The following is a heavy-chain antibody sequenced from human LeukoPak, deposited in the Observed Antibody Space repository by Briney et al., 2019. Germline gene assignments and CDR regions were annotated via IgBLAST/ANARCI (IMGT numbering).Heavy chain of an antibody. V-gene: IGHV3-21*01. CDR1: GFTFSNYG. D-gene: IGHD6-13*01. Sequence: GGSLRLSCAASGFTFSNYGMSWVRQAPGKGLAWVSSISSTTSYINYADSVRGRFTISRDNAKNSLYLQMNSLRAEDTAVYYCARSLTAAAGNLGYWGQGTLITVSS. CDR3: ARSLTAAAGNLGY. CDR2: ISSTTSYI. J-gene: IGHJ4*02.